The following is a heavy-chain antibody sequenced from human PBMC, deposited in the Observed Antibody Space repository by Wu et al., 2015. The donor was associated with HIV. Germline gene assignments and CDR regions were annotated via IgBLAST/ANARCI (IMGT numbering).Heavy chain of an antibody. J-gene: IGHJ3*02. CDR2: INVNTGGT. V-gene: IGHV1-2*02. CDR3: ARDELFRVDDAFDM. Sequence: QVQLVQSGAEVKKPGSSVKVSCKASGGTFSSYGINWVRQAPGQGPEWMGRINVNTGGTNYAPKFQGRVIMTRDTSTSTAYMELGRLTSDDTAVYYCARDELFRVDDAFDMWGQGTMVIVSS. D-gene: IGHD2-15*01. CDR1: GGTFSSYG.